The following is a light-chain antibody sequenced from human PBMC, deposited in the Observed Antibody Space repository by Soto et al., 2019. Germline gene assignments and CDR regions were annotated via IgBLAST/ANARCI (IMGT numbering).Light chain of an antibody. CDR2: ASS. CDR1: QSISSF. V-gene: IGKV1-39*01. J-gene: IGKJ2*01. Sequence: DIQMTQSPSSLSVSIGDRVTITCRASQSISSFLHWYQQKPGKAPQLLISASSILQSGVPSRFSGSGSGTDFTLTISSLQPEDFATYYCRQSYSTPYTFGQGTKLEI. CDR3: RQSYSTPYT.